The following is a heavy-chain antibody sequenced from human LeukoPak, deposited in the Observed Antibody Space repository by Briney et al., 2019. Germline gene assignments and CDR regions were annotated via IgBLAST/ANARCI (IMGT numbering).Heavy chain of an antibody. CDR2: ISGSGTNT. J-gene: IGHJ4*02. CDR1: GFGFSTFA. D-gene: IGHD1-1*01. CDR3: AKERPTTTTFDY. V-gene: IGHV3-23*01. Sequence: PGGSLRLSGVASGFGFSTFAMNWVRQAPGKGLEWISLISGSGTNTYYADSVKGRFTISRDNSKNTLYLQMNSLRVEDTAVYYCAKERPTTTTFDYWGQGTLVTVSS.